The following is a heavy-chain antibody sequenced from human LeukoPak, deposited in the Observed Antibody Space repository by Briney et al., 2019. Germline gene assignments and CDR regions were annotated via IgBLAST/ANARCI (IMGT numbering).Heavy chain of an antibody. CDR1: GGTVSSYA. V-gene: IGHV1-69*06. Sequence: SVKVSCKASGGTVSSYAISWVRQAPGQGLEWMGGIIPIFGTANYAQKFQGRVTITADKSTSTAYMELSSLRSEDTAVYYCARGYGSGSYAFDYWGQGTLVTVSS. CDR2: IIPIFGTA. CDR3: ARGYGSGSYAFDY. D-gene: IGHD3-10*01. J-gene: IGHJ4*02.